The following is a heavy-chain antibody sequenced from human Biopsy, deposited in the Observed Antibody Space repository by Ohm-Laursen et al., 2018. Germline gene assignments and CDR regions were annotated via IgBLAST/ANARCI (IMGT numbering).Heavy chain of an antibody. D-gene: IGHD3-9*01. Sequence: ATVKISCKASGYTFAGYYLHWVRQAPGHGLEWMGWINPNSGNANYAQSFQGRLTVTRDTSISTAYMELTSLTFGDTAIYYCARVPAYPSIDGYYGLDLWGQGTTVIVSS. V-gene: IGHV1-2*02. CDR3: ARVPAYPSIDGYYGLDL. CDR2: INPNSGNA. J-gene: IGHJ6*02. CDR1: GYTFAGYY.